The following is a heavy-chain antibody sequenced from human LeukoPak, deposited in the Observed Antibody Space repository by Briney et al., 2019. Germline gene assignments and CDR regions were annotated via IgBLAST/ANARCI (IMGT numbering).Heavy chain of an antibody. V-gene: IGHV3-21*01. Sequence: GGSLRLSGAASGFTFSSYSMNWVRQAPGKGLEWVSSISSASTYMYYADSVKGRFTISRDNAKNSLYLQMNSLRAEDTAMYYCARLVWDTTMADGDIDSWGQGTLLIVSS. D-gene: IGHD5-18*01. CDR1: GFTFSSYS. CDR3: ARLVWDTTMADGDIDS. CDR2: ISSASTYM. J-gene: IGHJ4*02.